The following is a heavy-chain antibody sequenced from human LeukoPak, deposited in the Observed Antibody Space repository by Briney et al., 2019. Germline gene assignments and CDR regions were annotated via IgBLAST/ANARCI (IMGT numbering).Heavy chain of an antibody. J-gene: IGHJ6*03. V-gene: IGHV1-8*03. D-gene: IGHD4-11*01. Sequence: WASVTVSCKASGYTFTSYDINWVRQATGHGLEWMGWMNPNSGNTGYAQKFQGRVTITRNTSISTAYMELSSLRSEDTAVYYCARYYLTVTRSYYYYYMDVWGKGTTVTVSS. CDR1: GYTFTSYD. CDR2: MNPNSGNT. CDR3: ARYYLTVTRSYYYYYMDV.